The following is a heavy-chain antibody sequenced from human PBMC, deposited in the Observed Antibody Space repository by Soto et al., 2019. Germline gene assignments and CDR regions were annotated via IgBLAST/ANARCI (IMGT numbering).Heavy chain of an antibody. CDR3: TRDHAHYDFWSGYSDY. Sequence: GGSLRLSCTASGFTFGDYAMSWFRQAPGKGLEWVGFIRSKAYGGTTEYAASVKGRFTISRDDSKSIAYLQMNSLKTEDTAVYYCTRDHAHYDFWSGYSDYWGQGTLVTVSS. CDR1: GFTFGDYA. CDR2: IRSKAYGGTT. V-gene: IGHV3-49*03. J-gene: IGHJ4*02. D-gene: IGHD3-3*01.